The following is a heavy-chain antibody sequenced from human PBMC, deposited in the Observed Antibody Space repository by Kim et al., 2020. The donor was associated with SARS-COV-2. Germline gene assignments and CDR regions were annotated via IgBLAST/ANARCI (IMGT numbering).Heavy chain of an antibody. J-gene: IGHJ4*02. CDR3: ARLDSGGYYFTNY. V-gene: IGHV5-51*01. Sequence: CTPSFQGQVTISGDRSISTAYLQWSSLKASDTAMYYCARLDSGGYYFTNYWGQGTLVTVSS. D-gene: IGHD3-22*01.